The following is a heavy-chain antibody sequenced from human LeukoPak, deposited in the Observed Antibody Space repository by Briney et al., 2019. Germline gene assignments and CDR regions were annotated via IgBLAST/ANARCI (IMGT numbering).Heavy chain of an antibody. J-gene: IGHJ4*02. Sequence: SETLSLTRTVSGGSISSYYWSWIRQPPGKGLEWIGYIYYSGTTYYNPSLKSRVTMSVDTSKNQFSLKLSSVTAADTAVYYCARDGIAARHSYFDYWGQGTLVTVSS. V-gene: IGHV4-59*12. CDR2: IYYSGTT. CDR1: GGSISSYY. CDR3: ARDGIAARHSYFDY. D-gene: IGHD6-6*01.